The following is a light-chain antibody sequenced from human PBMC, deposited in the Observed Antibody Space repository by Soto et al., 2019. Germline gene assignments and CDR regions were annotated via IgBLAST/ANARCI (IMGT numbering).Light chain of an antibody. CDR3: QQYNSFPT. V-gene: IGKV1-5*03. J-gene: IGKJ1*01. CDR1: QSISSW. CDR2: KAS. Sequence: DIQMTQSPSTLSASVGDRVTITCRASQSISSWLAWYQQKPGKDPTLLIYKASSLESGVPSRFSGSGSGTEFTLTISSLQPDDFATYYCQQYNSFPTCGQGTKVEIK.